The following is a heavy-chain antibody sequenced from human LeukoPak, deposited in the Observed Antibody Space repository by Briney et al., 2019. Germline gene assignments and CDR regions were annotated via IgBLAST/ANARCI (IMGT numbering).Heavy chain of an antibody. CDR1: GYTLTELS. CDR2: FDPEDGET. J-gene: IGHJ4*02. D-gene: IGHD3-22*01. Sequence: ASVKVSCKVSGYTLTELSMHWVRQAPGKGLEWMGGFDPEDGETIYAQKFQGRVTMTEDTSTDTAYVELSSLRSEDTAVYYCATVNYDSSGYYYVLNYWGQGTLVTVSS. V-gene: IGHV1-24*01. CDR3: ATVNYDSSGYYYVLNY.